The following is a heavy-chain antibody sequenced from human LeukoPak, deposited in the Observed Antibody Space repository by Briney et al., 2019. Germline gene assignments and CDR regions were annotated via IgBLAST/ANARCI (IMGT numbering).Heavy chain of an antibody. Sequence: GGSLRLSCAAYGFTFSNYAMSRVRPAPGKGREWITAISGSGGSTNYAQYVQGRVTITRDNSKNTVYMQMNSLRAEDTAVYYCASDAGGSACDYWGQGTLVTVSS. CDR2: ISGSGGST. D-gene: IGHD1-26*01. J-gene: IGHJ4*02. CDR1: GFTFSNYA. V-gene: IGHV3-23*01. CDR3: ASDAGGSACDY.